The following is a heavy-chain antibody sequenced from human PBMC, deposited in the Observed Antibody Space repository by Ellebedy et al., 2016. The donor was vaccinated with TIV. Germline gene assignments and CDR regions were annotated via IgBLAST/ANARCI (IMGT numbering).Heavy chain of an antibody. CDR3: ARGRHSYGYEWLDT. D-gene: IGHD5-18*01. Sequence: SETLSLTXTVSGDSVSTTSHFWSWVRQPPGKGLEWIGNIYNSLTTNYNPSLASRASIAVDTSKNQFSLNLISVTAADTAVYYCARGRHSYGYEWLDTWGQGTLASVSS. CDR2: IYNSLTT. CDR1: GDSVSTTSHF. J-gene: IGHJ5*02. V-gene: IGHV4-61*01.